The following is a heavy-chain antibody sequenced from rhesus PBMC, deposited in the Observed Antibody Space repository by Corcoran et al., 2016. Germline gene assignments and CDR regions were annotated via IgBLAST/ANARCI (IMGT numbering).Heavy chain of an antibody. D-gene: IGHD2-21*01. CDR3: ARGGGYCTGSGCYGYYFDY. V-gene: IGHV2S2*01. J-gene: IGHJ4*01. CDR2: IDWDDDK. CDR1: GFSLSPSGMR. Sequence: QVTLKESGPALVKPTQTLTLTCTFSGFSLSPSGMRVSWVRQPPGKALEWLARIDWDDDKYYSTSLKSRLTISKDTSKNQVVLTMTNMDPVDTATYYCARGGGYCTGSGCYGYYFDYWGQGVLVTVSS.